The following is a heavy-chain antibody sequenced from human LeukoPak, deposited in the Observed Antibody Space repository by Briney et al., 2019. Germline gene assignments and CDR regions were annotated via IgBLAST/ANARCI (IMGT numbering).Heavy chain of an antibody. CDR3: ARLVVTAKVNYFDY. D-gene: IGHD2-21*02. Sequence: SETLSLTCSVSGGSISGYYWIWIRQPPGNGLEWVAYMHSAGGTNYNPSLKSRVTISVDTSKNQFSLKLSSVTAADTAVYYCARLVVTAKVNYFDYWGQGTLVTVSS. CDR2: MHSAGGT. CDR1: GGSISGYY. J-gene: IGHJ4*02. V-gene: IGHV4-59*08.